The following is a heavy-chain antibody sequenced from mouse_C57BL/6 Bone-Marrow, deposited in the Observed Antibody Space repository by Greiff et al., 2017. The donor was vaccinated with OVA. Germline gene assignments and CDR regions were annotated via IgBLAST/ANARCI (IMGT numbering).Heavy chain of an antibody. CDR2: IDPEDGET. V-gene: IGHV14-2*01. CDR3: AKTGTVVGMDY. D-gene: IGHD1-1*01. Sequence: VQLQQSGAELVKPGASVKLSCTASGFNIKDYYMHWVKQRTEQGLEWIGRIDPEDGETKYAPNFQGKATITADTSSNTAYLQLSSLTSEDTAVYYWAKTGTVVGMDYWGQGTSVTVSS. J-gene: IGHJ4*01. CDR1: GFNIKDYY.